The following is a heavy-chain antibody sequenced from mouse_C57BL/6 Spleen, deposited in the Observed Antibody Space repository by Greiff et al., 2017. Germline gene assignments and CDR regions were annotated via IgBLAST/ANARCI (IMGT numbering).Heavy chain of an antibody. CDR2: INPNNGGT. Sequence: EVHLVESGPELVKPGASVKMSCKASGYTFTDYNMHWVKQSHGKSLEWIGYINPNNGGTSYNQKFKGKATLTVNKSSSTAYMELRSLTSEDSAVYYCARGAITTVVATDFDYWGQGTTLTVSS. J-gene: IGHJ2*01. V-gene: IGHV1-22*01. CDR3: ARGAITTVVATDFDY. CDR1: GYTFTDYN. D-gene: IGHD1-1*01.